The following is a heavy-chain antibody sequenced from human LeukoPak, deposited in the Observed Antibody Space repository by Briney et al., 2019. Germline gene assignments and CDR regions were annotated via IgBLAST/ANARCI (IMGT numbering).Heavy chain of an antibody. V-gene: IGHV4-39*01. CDR2: FYYSGST. CDR3: AGTIFGVLIYNWFDP. D-gene: IGHD3-3*01. J-gene: IGHJ5*02. Sequence: PSETLSLTCTVSGGSISSRSYYWGRIRQPPGKGLEWIGSFYYSGSTYYNPSLKSRVTISVDTSKNQFSLKLRSVTAADTAVYYCAGTIFGVLIYNWFDPWGQGTLVTVSS. CDR1: GGSISSRSYY.